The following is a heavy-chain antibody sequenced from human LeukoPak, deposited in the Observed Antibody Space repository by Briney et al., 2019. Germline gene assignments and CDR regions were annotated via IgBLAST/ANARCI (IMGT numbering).Heavy chain of an antibody. V-gene: IGHV3-48*01. CDR3: AREPRPELRFLEWLSEEGPDY. Sequence: GGSLRLSCAASGFTFSSYSMNWVRQAPGKGLEWASYISSSSSPIYYADSVKGRFTISRDNAKNSLYLQMNSLRAEDTAVYYRAREPRPELRFLEWLSEEGPDYWGQGTLVTVSS. D-gene: IGHD3-3*01. CDR2: ISSSSSPI. CDR1: GFTFSSYS. J-gene: IGHJ4*02.